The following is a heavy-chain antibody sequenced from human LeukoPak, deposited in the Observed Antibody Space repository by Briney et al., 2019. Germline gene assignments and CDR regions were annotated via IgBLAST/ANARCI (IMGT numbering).Heavy chain of an antibody. CDR2: ISSSSSYK. J-gene: IGHJ4*02. D-gene: IGHD3-3*01. V-gene: IGHV3-21*01. CDR1: GFTFSTYT. Sequence: GGSLRLSCAASGFTFSTYTMSWVRQAPGRGLEWVSSISSSSSYKYYADSLKGRFTISRDNAKNSLSLQMNSLRAEDTAVHYCARETTTIFGVVPYYFDYWGQGTLVTVSS. CDR3: ARETTTIFGVVPYYFDY.